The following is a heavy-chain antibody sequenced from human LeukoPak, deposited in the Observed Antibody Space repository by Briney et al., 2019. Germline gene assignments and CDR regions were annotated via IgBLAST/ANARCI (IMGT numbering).Heavy chain of an antibody. D-gene: IGHD2-2*01. J-gene: IGHJ4*02. Sequence: ASVKVSCKASGYTFTSYAMHWVRQAPGQRLEWMGWINAGNGNTKYSQKFQGRVTITRDTSASTAYMELSSLRSEDTAVYYCARDHCSSTSCYETHFDYWAREPWSPSPQ. CDR3: ARDHCSSTSCYETHFDY. V-gene: IGHV1-3*01. CDR1: GYTFTSYA. CDR2: INAGNGNT.